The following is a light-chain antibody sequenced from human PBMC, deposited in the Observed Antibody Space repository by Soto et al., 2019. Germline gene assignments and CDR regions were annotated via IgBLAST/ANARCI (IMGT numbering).Light chain of an antibody. CDR2: SAS. CDR1: QSVSSS. J-gene: IGKJ4*01. Sequence: EIVMTQSPATLSVSPGETATLSCRASQSVSSSFAWYQQKPGQAPRLLIYSASTRATGIPARFTGSGSGTEFPLTISSLQFEDFAVYYCQQYNNWPLTFGGGTKVEIK. V-gene: IGKV3-15*01. CDR3: QQYNNWPLT.